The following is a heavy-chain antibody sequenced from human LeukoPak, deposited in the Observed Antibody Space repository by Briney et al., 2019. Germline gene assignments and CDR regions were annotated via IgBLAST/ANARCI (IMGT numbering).Heavy chain of an antibody. Sequence: SGGSLRLSCAASGFTFSNYGMHWVRQAPGKGLEWVAFIWYDGSNKYYADSVKGRFTISRDNSKNTVYLQMNSLRAEDTAVYYCAKVLAVTSYGAKSIFDQWGQGTLVTVSS. D-gene: IGHD4-23*01. CDR3: AKVLAVTSYGAKSIFDQ. V-gene: IGHV3-30*02. CDR2: IWYDGSNK. CDR1: GFTFSNYG. J-gene: IGHJ4*02.